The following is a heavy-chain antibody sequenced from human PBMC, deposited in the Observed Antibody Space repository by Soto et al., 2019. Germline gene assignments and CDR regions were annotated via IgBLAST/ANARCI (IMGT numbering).Heavy chain of an antibody. CDR1: GFTFGDYA. D-gene: IGHD4-17*01. CDR2: IRSKAYGGTT. V-gene: IGHV3-49*03. J-gene: IGHJ5*02. CDR3: TREGRISDYFPSWFDP. Sequence: PGGSLRLSCTASGFTFGDYAMSWFRQAPGKGLAGVGFIRSKAYGGTTEYAASVKGRFTISRDDSKSIAYLQMNSLKTEATAVYYCTREGRISDYFPSWFDPWGQGTLVTVSS.